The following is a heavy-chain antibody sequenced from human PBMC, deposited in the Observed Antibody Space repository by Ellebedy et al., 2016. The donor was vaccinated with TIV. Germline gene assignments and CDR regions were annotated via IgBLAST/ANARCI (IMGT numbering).Heavy chain of an antibody. Sequence: GESLKISCAASGIPFNSYAMHWVRQTPGKGLEWVAVISYDGSGRYADSVKGRFTISRDNSKNTVFLQMNSLRAEDTAVYYCATRHIVLPQWGQGTLVTVSS. CDR1: GIPFNSYA. CDR2: ISYDGSGR. J-gene: IGHJ4*02. D-gene: IGHD2-21*01. CDR3: ATRHIVLPQ. V-gene: IGHV3-30-3*01.